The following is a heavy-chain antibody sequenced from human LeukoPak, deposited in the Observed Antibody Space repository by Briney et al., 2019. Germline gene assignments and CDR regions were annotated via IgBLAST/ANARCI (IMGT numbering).Heavy chain of an antibody. CDR1: GYTFTSYG. V-gene: IGHV1-18*01. CDR3: ARVFLNGRKQISGGSRYVDY. CDR2: ISAYNGNT. D-gene: IGHD2-15*01. Sequence: GASVKVSCKASGYTFTSYGISWVRQAPGQGLEWMGWISAYNGNTNYAQKLQGRVTMTTDTSTSTAYMELRSLSSDDTAVYYCARVFLNGRKQISGGSRYVDYWGQGTLVTVPS. J-gene: IGHJ4*02.